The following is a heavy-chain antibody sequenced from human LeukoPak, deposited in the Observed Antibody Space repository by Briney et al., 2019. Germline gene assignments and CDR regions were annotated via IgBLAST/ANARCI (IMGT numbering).Heavy chain of an antibody. CDR3: ARHFWYYYDSSGYYDLSYFDY. V-gene: IGHV4-39*01. CDR2: IYYSGST. D-gene: IGHD3-22*01. Sequence: ETLSLTCTVSGGSISSSSYYWGWIRQPPGKGLEWIGSIYYSGSTYNNPSLKSRVTISVDTSKNQFSLKLSSVTAADTAVYYCARHFWYYYDSSGYYDLSYFDYWGQGTLVTVSS. CDR1: GGSISSSSYY. J-gene: IGHJ4*02.